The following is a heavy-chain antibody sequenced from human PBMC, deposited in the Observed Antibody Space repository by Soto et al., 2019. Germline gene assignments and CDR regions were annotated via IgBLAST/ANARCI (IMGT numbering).Heavy chain of an antibody. CDR2: IHYSGSA. V-gene: IGHV4-31*03. Sequence: QVQLQESGPGLVKPSQTLSLTCTVSGGSITSDYYWTWIRQHPGKGLEWIGYIHYSGSAYYNPSLYSRVTISVDTSKNQFSLKLSSVTAADTALYYCARAPYQLVRGRWLDPWGQGTLVTVSS. CDR3: ARAPYQLVRGRWLDP. D-gene: IGHD6-6*01. CDR1: GGSITSDYY. J-gene: IGHJ5*02.